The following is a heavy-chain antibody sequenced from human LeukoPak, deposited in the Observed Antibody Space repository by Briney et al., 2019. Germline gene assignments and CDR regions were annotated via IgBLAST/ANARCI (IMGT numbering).Heavy chain of an antibody. CDR2: IYYSGST. J-gene: IGHJ3*02. CDR3: AVPSAAAQDDAFDI. V-gene: IGHV4-30-4*01. CDR1: GGSISSGDYY. D-gene: IGHD2-2*01. Sequence: SETLSLTCTVSGGSISSGDYYWSWIRQPPGKGLEWIGYIYYSGSTYYNPSLKSRVTISVDTSKNQFSLKLSSVTAADTAVYYCAVPSAAAQDDAFDIWGQGTMVTVSS.